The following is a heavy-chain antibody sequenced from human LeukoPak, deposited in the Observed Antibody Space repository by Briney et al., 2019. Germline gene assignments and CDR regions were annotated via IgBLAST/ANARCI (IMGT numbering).Heavy chain of an antibody. CDR2: IGKDGSWI. D-gene: IGHD2/OR15-2a*01. CDR1: GFSLSGYW. CDR3: ARDLDFYATDY. V-gene: IGHV3-7*01. Sequence: PCWSLRLSCAASGFSLSGYWMSWVRQAPAQRLEGVANIGKDGSWIHYADYVKGRFTISRDNAKNSLYLEMNSLRADDTAIYYCARDLDFYATDYWGQGTLVTVSS. J-gene: IGHJ4*02.